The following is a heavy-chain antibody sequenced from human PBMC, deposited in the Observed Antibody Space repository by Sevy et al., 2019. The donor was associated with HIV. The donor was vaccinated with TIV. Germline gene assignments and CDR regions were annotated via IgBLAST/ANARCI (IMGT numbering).Heavy chain of an antibody. CDR3: NTDSWSQEDYYDY. V-gene: IGHV3-15*01. J-gene: IGHJ4*02. Sequence: GGSLRLSCTASGFSFSNAWMSWVRQAPGKGLEWVGRVKGKPSGGAIDYAAPGKGRFIISRDDSKNTLYLQMSSLGTEETAVYYCNTDSWSQEDYYDYWGQGTLVTVSS. CDR2: VKGKPSGGAI. CDR1: GFSFSNAW. D-gene: IGHD6-13*01.